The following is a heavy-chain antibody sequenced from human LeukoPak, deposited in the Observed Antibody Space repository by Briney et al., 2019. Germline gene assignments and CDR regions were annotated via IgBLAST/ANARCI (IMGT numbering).Heavy chain of an antibody. CDR2: ISAYNGNT. Sequence: GASVKVSCKASGYTFTSYGISWVRQAPGQGLEWMGWISAYNGNTNYAQKLQGRVTITADKSTSTAYMELSSLRSEDTAVYYCARDDVVVPADARTTSYYYYGMDVWGQGTTVTVSS. J-gene: IGHJ6*02. V-gene: IGHV1-18*01. D-gene: IGHD2-2*01. CDR3: ARDDVVVPADARTTSYYYYGMDV. CDR1: GYTFTSYG.